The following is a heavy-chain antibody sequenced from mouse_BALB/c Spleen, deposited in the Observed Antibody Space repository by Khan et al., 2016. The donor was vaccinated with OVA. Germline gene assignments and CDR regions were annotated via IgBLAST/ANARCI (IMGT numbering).Heavy chain of an antibody. CDR1: GFNIKDTY. Sequence: VQLKQSGAELVKPGASVKLSCTASGFNIKDTYMHWVNQRPEEGLEWVGRIDPANGNNKYDPKFQGKVTITADTSSNTAYLHLSSLTSEDTAVYYSPRTTMIMGFTYWGQGTLVTVSA. D-gene: IGHD2-4*01. J-gene: IGHJ3*01. CDR3: PRTTMIMGFTY. V-gene: IGHV14-3*02. CDR2: IDPANGNN.